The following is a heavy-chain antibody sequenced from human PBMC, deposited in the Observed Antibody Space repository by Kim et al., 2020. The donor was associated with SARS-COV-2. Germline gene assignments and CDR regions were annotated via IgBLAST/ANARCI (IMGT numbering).Heavy chain of an antibody. J-gene: IGHJ4*02. D-gene: IGHD6-13*01. V-gene: IGHV4-39*07. CDR2: LYYSESA. CDR3: ARGSDSWRFDS. CDR1: GGSMSSSSYY. Sequence: SETLSLTCTVSGGSMSSSSYYWGWIRQPPGKGLEWIGNLYYSESAYYNPSLRSRVTISGDTSRSQSSLNLRSVTAADTAVYFCARGSDSWRFDSWGQGIL.